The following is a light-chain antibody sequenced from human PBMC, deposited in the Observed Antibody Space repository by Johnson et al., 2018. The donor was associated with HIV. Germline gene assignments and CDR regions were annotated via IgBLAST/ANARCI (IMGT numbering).Light chain of an antibody. V-gene: IGLV1-51*01. CDR3: GAWDSSLSAFYV. CDR2: DNN. CDR1: SSNIGNNY. Sequence: QSVLTQPPSVSAAPGQKVTISCSGSSSNIGNNYVSWYQQLPGTAPKLLIYDNNKRPSGIPDRFSGSKSGTSATLGITGLQTGDEADYYCGAWDSSLSAFYVFGTETKYTVL. J-gene: IGLJ1*01.